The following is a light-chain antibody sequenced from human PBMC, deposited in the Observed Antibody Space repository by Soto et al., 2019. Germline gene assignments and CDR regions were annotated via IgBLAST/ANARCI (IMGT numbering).Light chain of an antibody. V-gene: IGKV3-15*01. CDR2: SAS. Sequence: EIVLTQSPATLSVSPGERATLSCRASQSISSLLAWYQQKPGQAPRLLIYSASTRATGIPARFSGSGSGADFTLTISSLQSEDFAVYYCQHRSNWPSLTFGGGTKLEIK. CDR1: QSISSL. CDR3: QHRSNWPSLT. J-gene: IGKJ4*01.